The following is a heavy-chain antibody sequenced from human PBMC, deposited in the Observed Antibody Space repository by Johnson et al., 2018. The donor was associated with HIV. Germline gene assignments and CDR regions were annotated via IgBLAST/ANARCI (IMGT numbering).Heavy chain of an antibody. CDR1: GFTVSSNY. V-gene: IGHV3-66*02. CDR3: AKGGSAVAVAFDI. J-gene: IGHJ3*02. Sequence: VQLVESGGGVVQPGRSLRLSCAASGFTVSSNYMSWVRQAPGKGLEWVSGISWNSGSIGYADSVKGRFTISRDNSKNTLYLQMNSLRAEDTAVYYCAKGGSAVAVAFDIWGQGTMVTVSS. CDR2: SWNSGSI. D-gene: IGHD6-19*01.